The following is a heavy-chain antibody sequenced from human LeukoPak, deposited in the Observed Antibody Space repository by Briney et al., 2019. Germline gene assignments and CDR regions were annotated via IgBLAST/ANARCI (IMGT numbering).Heavy chain of an antibody. V-gene: IGHV4-31*03. CDR1: GGSISSGGYY. J-gene: IGHJ4*02. D-gene: IGHD3-10*01. CDR3: ARILGRGSHFDY. CDR2: IYYSGST. Sequence: PSKTLSLTCTVSGGSISSGGYYWSWIRQHPGKGLEWIGYIYYSGSTYYNPSLKSRVTISVDTSKNQFSLKLSSVTAADTAVYYCARILGRGSHFDYWGQGTLVTVSS.